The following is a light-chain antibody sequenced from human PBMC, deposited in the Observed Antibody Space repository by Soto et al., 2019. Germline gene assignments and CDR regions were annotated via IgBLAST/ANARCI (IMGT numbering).Light chain of an antibody. CDR3: CSYAGSYTWV. J-gene: IGLJ3*02. V-gene: IGLV2-11*01. CDR2: GVS. Sequence: QSALTQPRSVSGSPGQSVTISCTGTSSDVGGYNYVSWYQHHTGKAPKLMISGVSKRPSGVPDRFSGSKSGNTASLTISGLQAEDEADYHCCSYAGSYTWVFGGGTKVTVL. CDR1: SSDVGGYNY.